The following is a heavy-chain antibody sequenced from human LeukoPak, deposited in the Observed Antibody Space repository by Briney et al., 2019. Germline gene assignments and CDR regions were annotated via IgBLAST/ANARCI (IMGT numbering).Heavy chain of an antibody. J-gene: IGHJ4*02. D-gene: IGHD2-2*01. CDR3: ARRYCSSTSCSLDY. V-gene: IGHV3-7*01. Sequence: PGGSLTLSCAASGFTFSSYWMSWVRQAPGKGLEGVANIKQDGSEKYYVDSVKGRFTISRDNAKNSLYLQMNSLRAEDTAVYYCARRYCSSTSCSLDYWGQGTLVTVSS. CDR2: IKQDGSEK. CDR1: GFTFSSYW.